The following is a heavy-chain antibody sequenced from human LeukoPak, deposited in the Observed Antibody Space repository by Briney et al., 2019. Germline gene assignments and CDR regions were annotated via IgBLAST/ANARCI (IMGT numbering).Heavy chain of an antibody. J-gene: IGHJ4*02. CDR2: NSYSGNT. CDR1: GGSISSYY. V-gene: IGHV4-59*01. CDR3: ARVGSGSFDY. Sequence: KPSETLSLTCTVSGGSISSYYWSWIRQPPGKGLEWIGYNSYSGNTNYNPSLKSRVTISVDTSKNHFSLNLSSVTAADTAVYYCARVGSGSFDYWGQGTLVTVSS. D-gene: IGHD1-26*01.